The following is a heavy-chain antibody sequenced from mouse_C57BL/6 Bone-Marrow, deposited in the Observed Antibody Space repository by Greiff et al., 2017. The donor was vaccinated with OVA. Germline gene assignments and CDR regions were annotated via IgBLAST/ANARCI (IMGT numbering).Heavy chain of an antibody. V-gene: IGHV6-3*01. Sequence: EVQLEESGGGLVQPGGSMKLSCVASGFTFSNYWMNWVRQSPEKGLEWVAQIRLKADNYATHYAGSVKGRFTISSDDYNCGVYLQMNNLRAEDTGIYYYTLNYYGSADYWGKGTSLTVSS. J-gene: IGHJ2*03. D-gene: IGHD1-1*01. CDR1: GFTFSNYW. CDR2: IRLKADNYAT. CDR3: TLNYYGSADY.